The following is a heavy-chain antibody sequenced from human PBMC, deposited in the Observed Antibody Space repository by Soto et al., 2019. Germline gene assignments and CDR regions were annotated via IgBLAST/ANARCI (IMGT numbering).Heavy chain of an antibody. V-gene: IGHV4-59*01. CDR3: AGGSGVDCSSTSCYRDSRVNYYYYYMDV. Sequence: SETLSLTCTVSGGSISSYYWSWIRQPPGKGLEWIGYIYYSGSTNYNPSLKSRVTISVDTSKNQFSLKLSSVTAADTAVYYCAGGSGVDCSSTSCYRDSRVNYYYYYMDVWGKGTTVTVSS. D-gene: IGHD2-2*01. CDR2: IYYSGST. CDR1: GGSISSYY. J-gene: IGHJ6*03.